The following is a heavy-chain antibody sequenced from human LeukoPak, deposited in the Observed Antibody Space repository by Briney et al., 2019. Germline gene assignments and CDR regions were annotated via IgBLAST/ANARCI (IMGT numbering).Heavy chain of an antibody. CDR2: IFPGDSYT. Sequence: GESLKISCEGSGYSFTNYWIGWVRQMPGKGLEWMGIIFPGDSYTRYSPSFQGQVTISADKSINTAYLQWSSLEASDTAMYYCAREVVIAPRRGYAFDIWGQGTVVTVSS. CDR3: AREVVIAPRRGYAFDI. CDR1: GYSFTNYW. D-gene: IGHD2-15*01. V-gene: IGHV5-51*01. J-gene: IGHJ3*02.